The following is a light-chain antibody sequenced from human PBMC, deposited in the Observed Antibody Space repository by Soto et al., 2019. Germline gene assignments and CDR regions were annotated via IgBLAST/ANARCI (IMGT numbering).Light chain of an antibody. CDR1: QTVSSRS. J-gene: IGKJ3*01. CDR3: HKYGNPPFT. CDR2: GTS. V-gene: IGKV3-20*01. Sequence: EIVLTQSPGTLSLSPGERATLSCRASQTVSSRSLAWYQQKPGQAPRLLIFGTSSRATDIPDRFSAVGSATDFTLTISRLEPEDSAVYYCHKYGNPPFTFGHGTKVEIK.